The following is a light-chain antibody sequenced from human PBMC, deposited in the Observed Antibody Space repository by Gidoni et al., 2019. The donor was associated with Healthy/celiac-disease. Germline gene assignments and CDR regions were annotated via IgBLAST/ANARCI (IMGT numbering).Light chain of an antibody. CDR1: NIGSRN. Sequence: SSELTQPLSVSVALGQTARITCGANNIGSRNVHWYQQKPGQAPVLVIYRDSNRPSGIPERFSGSNSGNTATLTISRAQAGDEADYYCQVWDSSTVVFGGGTRLTVL. CDR3: QVWDSSTVV. CDR2: RDS. V-gene: IGLV3-9*01. J-gene: IGLJ2*01.